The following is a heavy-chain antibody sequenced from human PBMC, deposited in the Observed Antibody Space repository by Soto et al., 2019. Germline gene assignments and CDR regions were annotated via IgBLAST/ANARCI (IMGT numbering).Heavy chain of an antibody. CDR2: ISYDGGNK. V-gene: IGHV3-30-3*01. D-gene: IGHD6-19*01. CDR3: ARESYSSGWQTTF. CDR1: GFTFSDYA. J-gene: IGHJ4*02. Sequence: QVQLVESGGGVVQPGRSLRLSCAASGFTFSDYAMHWVRQAPGKGLEWVALISYDGGNKYFADSVKGRFTISRDNSKNTLYLPMNSLSPEDTAIYHCARESYSSGWQTTFWGQGTMVTVSS.